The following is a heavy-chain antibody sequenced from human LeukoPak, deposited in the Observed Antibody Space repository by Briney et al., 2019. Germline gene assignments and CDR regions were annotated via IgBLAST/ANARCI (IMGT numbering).Heavy chain of an antibody. J-gene: IGHJ4*01. CDR3: AKDVRQWLILPFEY. V-gene: IGHV3-30-3*01. D-gene: IGHD6-19*01. CDR2: ISYDGSNK. CDR1: GFTFSSYA. Sequence: PGGSLRLSCAASGFTFSSYAMHWVRQAPGKGLEWVAVISYDGSNKYYADSVKGRFTISRDNSKNTLSLQMNSLRAEDTAVYFCAKDVRQWLILPFEYWGHGTLVTVSS.